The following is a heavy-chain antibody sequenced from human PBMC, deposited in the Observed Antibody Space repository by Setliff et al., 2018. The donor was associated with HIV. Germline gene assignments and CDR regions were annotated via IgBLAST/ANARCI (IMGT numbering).Heavy chain of an antibody. CDR2: LSHVGGT. J-gene: IGHJ4*02. CDR1: GYFISSGYY. V-gene: IGHV4-38-2*01. Sequence: SETLSLTCAVSGYFISSGYYWGWIRQPPGKGLEWIGRLSHVGGTYYNPSLKSRVTIAIDTSMNQFSLRLTSVTAADTAVYYCARQLTTLDYFDYWGQGTLVTVSS. CDR3: ARQLTTLDYFDY. D-gene: IGHD4-17*01.